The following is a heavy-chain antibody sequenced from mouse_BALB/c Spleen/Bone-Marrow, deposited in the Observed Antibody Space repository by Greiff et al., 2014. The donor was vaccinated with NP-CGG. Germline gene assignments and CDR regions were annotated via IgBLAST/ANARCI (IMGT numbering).Heavy chain of an antibody. CDR2: ISSGSSTT. V-gene: IGHV5-17*02. CDR3: ASEPYGYLDY. CDR1: GFTFSSFG. Sequence: EVHLEESGGGLVQPGGSRKLSCAASGFTFSSFGMHWVRQAPEKGLEWVAYISSGSSTTNYADTVKGRYTISTDNPKNTLFLQMTSLRSEDTAIYYCASEPYGYLDYWGQGTTLTVSS. J-gene: IGHJ2*01. D-gene: IGHD1-1*01.